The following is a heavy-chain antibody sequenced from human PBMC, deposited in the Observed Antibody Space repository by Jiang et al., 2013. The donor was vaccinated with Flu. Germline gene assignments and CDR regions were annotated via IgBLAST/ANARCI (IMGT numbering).Heavy chain of an antibody. V-gene: IGHV6-1*01. Sequence: QTLSLTCASLGDSVSSNSAAWNWIRQSPSRGLEWLGRTYYRSKWYNDYAVSVKSRMSINPDTSKNQFSLQLNSVTPEDTAVYYCARLHTSTYYFDYWGQGTLVTVSS. CDR1: GDSVSSNSAA. D-gene: IGHD2-21*01. J-gene: IGHJ4*02. CDR2: TYYRSKWYN. CDR3: ARLHTSTYYFDY.